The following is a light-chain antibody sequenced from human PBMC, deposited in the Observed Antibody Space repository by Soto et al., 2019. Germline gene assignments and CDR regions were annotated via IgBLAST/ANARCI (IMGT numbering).Light chain of an antibody. CDR1: SSDVGGYNY. V-gene: IGLV2-14*01. J-gene: IGLJ1*01. CDR3: SSYTSSSIDYV. CDR2: EVS. Sequence: QSALTQPASVSGSPGQSITISCTGTSSDVGGYNYVSWYQQHPGKAPKLMIYEVSNRPSGVSNRFSGSKSGNTASLTISGLQAEDEDDYYCSSYTSSSIDYVFGTGTNLTVL.